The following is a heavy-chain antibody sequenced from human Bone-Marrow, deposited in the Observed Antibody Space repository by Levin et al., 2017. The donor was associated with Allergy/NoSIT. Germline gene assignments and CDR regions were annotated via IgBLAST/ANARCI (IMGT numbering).Heavy chain of an antibody. CDR3: AHRPRLLYDPMVYAIRGWFDP. V-gene: IGHV2-5*02. D-gene: IGHD2-8*01. J-gene: IGHJ5*02. CDR2: IYWDDDK. Sequence: SGPTLVKPPQTLTLTCTFSGFSLSTSGVGVGWIRQPPGKALEWLALIYWDDDKRYSPSLKNRLTITKDTSKNQVVLTMTNMDPVDTATYYCAHRPRLLYDPMVYAIRGWFDPWGQGTLVTVSS. CDR1: GFSLSTSGVG.